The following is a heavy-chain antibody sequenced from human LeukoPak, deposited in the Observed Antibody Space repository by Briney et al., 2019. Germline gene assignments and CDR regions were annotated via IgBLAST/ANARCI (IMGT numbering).Heavy chain of an antibody. CDR1: GYSFTSYW. J-gene: IGHJ5*02. V-gene: IGHV5-51*01. CDR3: ARHPHYCSSTSCSPGNWFDP. D-gene: IGHD2-2*01. Sequence: GESLKISCKGSGYSFTSYWIGWVRQMPGKGLEWVGIIYPGDSDTRYSPSFQGQVTISADKSISTAYLQWSSLKASDTAMYYCARHPHYCSSTSCSPGNWFDPWGQGTLVTVSS. CDR2: IYPGDSDT.